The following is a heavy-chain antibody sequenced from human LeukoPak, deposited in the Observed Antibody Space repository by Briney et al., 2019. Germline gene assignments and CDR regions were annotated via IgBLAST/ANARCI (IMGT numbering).Heavy chain of an antibody. CDR1: GLTFSSYS. D-gene: IGHD6-19*01. CDR2: ISSSSSYI. CDR3: ARSRLAVAGNSPSGY. J-gene: IGHJ4*02. V-gene: IGHV3-21*01. Sequence: GGSLRLSCAASGLTFSSYSMNWVRQAPGKGLEWVSSISSSSSYIYYADSVKGRFTISRDNAKNSLYLQMNSLRAEDTAVYYCARSRLAVAGNSPSGYWGQGTLVTVSS.